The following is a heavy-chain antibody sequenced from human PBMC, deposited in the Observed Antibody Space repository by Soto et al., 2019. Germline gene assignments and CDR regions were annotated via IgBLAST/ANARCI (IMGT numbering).Heavy chain of an antibody. J-gene: IGHJ6*02. CDR2: IFSNDEK. V-gene: IGHV2-26*01. CDR3: ARIPGYCSGGSCYPVYGMDV. D-gene: IGHD2-15*01. CDR1: GFSLSNARMG. Sequence: GSGPTLVNPTETLTLTCTVSGFSLSNARMGVSWIRQPPGKALEWLAHIFSNDEKSYSTSLKSRLTISKDTSKSQVVLTMTNMDPVDTATYYCARIPGYCSGGSCYPVYGMDVWGQGTTVTVSS.